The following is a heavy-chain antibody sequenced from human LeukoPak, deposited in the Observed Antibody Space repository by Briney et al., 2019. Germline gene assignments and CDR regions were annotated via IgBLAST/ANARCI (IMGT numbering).Heavy chain of an antibody. V-gene: IGHV3-74*01. CDR2: INTGGRSI. CDR1: AFTFSSNW. J-gene: IGHJ4*02. CDR3: ARSNQADDY. D-gene: IGHD1-14*01. Sequence: AQCRRLSCAAAAFTFSSNWMHWVSQVQGKGLVWVARINTGGRSITYADSVTGRFTISTDTAKHTLCRQMDRLIAEETGVYYWARSNQADDYWGQGTLVTVSS.